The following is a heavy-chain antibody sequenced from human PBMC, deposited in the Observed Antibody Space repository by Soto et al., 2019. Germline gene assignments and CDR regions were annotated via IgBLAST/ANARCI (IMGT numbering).Heavy chain of an antibody. Sequence: SETLSLTCAVSGGSISSGGYSWSWIRQPPGKGLEWIGYIYHSGSTHYNPSLKSRVTISVDRSKNQFSLNLSSVTAADTADYYCARGHLPGGNSFYFDYWGQGSRVTVSS. CDR3: ARGHLPGGNSFYFDY. V-gene: IGHV4-30-2*01. CDR2: IYHSGST. D-gene: IGHD4-4*01. J-gene: IGHJ4*02. CDR1: GGSISSGGYS.